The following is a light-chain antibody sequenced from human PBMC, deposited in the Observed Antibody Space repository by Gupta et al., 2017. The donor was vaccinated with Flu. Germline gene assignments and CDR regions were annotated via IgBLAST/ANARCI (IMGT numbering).Light chain of an antibody. CDR1: QSLLNSSNNKNY. V-gene: IGKV4-1*01. CDR2: WAS. CDR3: QQYYSNPPT. Sequence: IVMPQSPDSLAVSLGERATINCKSSQSLLNSSNNKNYLAWYQQKPGQPPKLLIYWASTPESGVPDRFSGSGSGTDFTLTISSLQAEDVAVYYCQQYYSNPPTFGQGTKVEIK. J-gene: IGKJ1*01.